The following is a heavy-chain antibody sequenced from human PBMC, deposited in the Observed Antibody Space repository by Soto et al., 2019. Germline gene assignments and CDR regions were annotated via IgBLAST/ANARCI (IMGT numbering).Heavy chain of an antibody. CDR1: GDSVSSNSGA. CDR3: ACKTIAARRYGMDV. J-gene: IGHJ6*02. Sequence: SQTLSLTCAISGDSVSSNSGAWNWIRQSPSRGLEWLGRAYYRSKWYSDYALSVKSRITINPDTSKNQFSLQLNSVTPEDTAVYYCACKTIAARRYGMDVWGQGTTVTVSS. V-gene: IGHV6-1*01. CDR2: AYYRSKWYS. D-gene: IGHD6-6*01.